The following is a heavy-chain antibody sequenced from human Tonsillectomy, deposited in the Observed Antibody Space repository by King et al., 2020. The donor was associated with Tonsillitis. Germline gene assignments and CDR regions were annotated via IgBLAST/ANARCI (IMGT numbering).Heavy chain of an antibody. J-gene: IGHJ2*01. V-gene: IGHV1-69*06. CDR3: ARGDVWSGYYMGGRYFDL. CDR1: GGTFSSYA. D-gene: IGHD3-3*01. Sequence: GQLVQSGAEVKKPGSSVKVSCKASGGTFSSYAISWVRQAPGQGLEWMGGIIPIFGTANYAQKFQGRVTITADKSTSTAYMELSSLRSEDTAVYYCARGDVWSGYYMGGRYFDLWGRGTLVTVSS. CDR2: IIPIFGTA.